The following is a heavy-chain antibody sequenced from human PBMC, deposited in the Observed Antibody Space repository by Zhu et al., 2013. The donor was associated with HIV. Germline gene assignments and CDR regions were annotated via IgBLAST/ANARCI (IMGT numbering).Heavy chain of an antibody. Sequence: QAQLVQSGGEVKKPGASVRVSCEASGYSFTSYSISWLRQAPGQGLEWMGWISAYNGNTKYAQNLQGRVTMTTDTSTSTAYMDLRSLRSDDTAVYYCARGPRTTIIVPFDYWGQGTLVTVSS. CDR2: ISAYNGNT. J-gene: IGHJ4*02. CDR3: ARGPRTTIIVPFDY. V-gene: IGHV1-18*01. D-gene: IGHD4-4*01. CDR1: GYSFTSYS.